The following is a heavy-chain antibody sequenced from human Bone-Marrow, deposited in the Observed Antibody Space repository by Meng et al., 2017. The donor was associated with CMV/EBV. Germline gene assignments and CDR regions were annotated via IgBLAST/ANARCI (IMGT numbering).Heavy chain of an antibody. CDR1: GGSISSYY. Sequence: SETLSLTCTVSGGSISSYYWSWIRHPPGKGLEWIGYIHYSGSTNYNPSLKSRVTISVDTSKNQFPLKLSSVTAADTAVYYCARGTIPPKHEFDYWGQGTLVTVSS. CDR2: IHYSGST. J-gene: IGHJ4*02. CDR3: ARGTIPPKHEFDY. D-gene: IGHD1-7*01. V-gene: IGHV4-59*12.